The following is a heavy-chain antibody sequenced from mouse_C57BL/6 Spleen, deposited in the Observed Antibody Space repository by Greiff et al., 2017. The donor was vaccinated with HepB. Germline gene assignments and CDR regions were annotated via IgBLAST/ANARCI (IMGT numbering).Heavy chain of an antibody. J-gene: IGHJ1*03. CDR1: GFTFSSYA. CDR2: ISDGGSYT. CDR3: AREGTMIRDCYFDV. V-gene: IGHV5-4*01. D-gene: IGHD2-4*01. Sequence: EVKVEESGGGLVKPGGSLKLSCAASGFTFSSYAMSWVRQTPEKRLEWVATISDGGSYTYYPDNVKGRFTISRDNAKNNLYLQMSHLKSEDTAMYYCAREGTMIRDCYFDVWGTGTTVTVSS.